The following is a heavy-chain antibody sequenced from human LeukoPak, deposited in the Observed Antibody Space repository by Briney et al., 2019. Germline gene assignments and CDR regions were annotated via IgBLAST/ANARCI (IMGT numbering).Heavy chain of an antibody. V-gene: IGHV1-2*02. J-gene: IGHJ4*02. Sequence: GASVKVSCKASGYTFTGCYMHWVRQAPGQGLEWMGWINPNSGGTNYAQKFQGRVTMTRDTSISTAYMELSRLRSDDTAVYYCASGPWRCDFWSGYHPFDYWGQGTLVTVSS. D-gene: IGHD3-3*01. CDR1: GYTFTGCY. CDR3: ASGPWRCDFWSGYHPFDY. CDR2: INPNSGGT.